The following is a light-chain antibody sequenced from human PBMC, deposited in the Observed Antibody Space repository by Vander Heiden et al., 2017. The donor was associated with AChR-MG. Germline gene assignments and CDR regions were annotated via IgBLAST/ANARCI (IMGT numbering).Light chain of an antibody. CDR2: EVS. CDR3: CSYARSSTWV. CDR1: SSDVGSCNL. V-gene: IGLV2-23*02. Sequence: QSALTQPASVSGSPGQSITISCTGTSSDVGSCNLLSWSQQHPGKAPKLVIYEVSKRPSGVSNRFSGSKSGNTASLTISGRQAEDEAEYYCCSYARSSTWVFGGGTKLTVL. J-gene: IGLJ3*02.